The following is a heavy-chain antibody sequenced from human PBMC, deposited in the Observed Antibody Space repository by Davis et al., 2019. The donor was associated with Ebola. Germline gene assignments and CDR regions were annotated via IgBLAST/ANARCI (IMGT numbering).Heavy chain of an antibody. CDR3: ARGLRYFDWLLSDYYGMDV. V-gene: IGHV1-3*01. Sequence: ASVKVSCKASGYTFTTYAMHWVRQAPGQRLEWIGWINAGNGNTKYSQKFQGRVTITRDTSASTAYMELSSLRSEDTAVYYCARGLRYFDWLLSDYYGMDVWGKGTTVTVSS. CDR2: INAGNGNT. J-gene: IGHJ6*04. CDR1: GYTFTTYA. D-gene: IGHD3-9*01.